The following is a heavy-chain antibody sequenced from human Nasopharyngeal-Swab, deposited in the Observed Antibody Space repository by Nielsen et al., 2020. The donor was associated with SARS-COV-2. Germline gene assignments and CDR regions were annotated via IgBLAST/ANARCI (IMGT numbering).Heavy chain of an antibody. J-gene: IGHJ6*02. CDR1: GGSISSYY. D-gene: IGHD3-3*01. CDR2: IYTSGST. V-gene: IGHV4-4*07. CDR3: AREPHYDFWSGHGYGMDV. Sequence: LRLSCTVSGGSISSYYWSWIRQPAGKGLEWIGRIYTSGSTNYNPSLKSRVTMSVDTSKNQFSLKLSSVTAADTAVYYCAREPHYDFWSGHGYGMDVWGQGTTVTVSS.